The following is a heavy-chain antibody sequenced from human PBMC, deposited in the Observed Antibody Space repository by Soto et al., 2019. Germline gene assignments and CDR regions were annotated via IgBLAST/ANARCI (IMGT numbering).Heavy chain of an antibody. D-gene: IGHD6-13*01. J-gene: IGHJ4*02. CDR1: GYTFSNFW. Sequence: PGESLKISCQCSGYTFSNFWIAWVRQLPGKGLEWMGIIYPGDYETRYSPSFHGKVTISAARSIGTAYLKWSSLEASDSALYFCARSPRSSPYFDYWGQGALVTVSS. CDR3: ARSPRSSPYFDY. CDR2: IYPGDYET. V-gene: IGHV5-51*01.